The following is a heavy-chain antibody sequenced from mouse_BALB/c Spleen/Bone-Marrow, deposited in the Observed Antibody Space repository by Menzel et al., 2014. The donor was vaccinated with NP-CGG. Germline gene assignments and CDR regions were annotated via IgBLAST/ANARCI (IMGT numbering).Heavy chain of an antibody. V-gene: IGHV1-69*02. J-gene: IGHJ2*02. CDR3: TRSGGYYFDY. CDR1: GYTFTSYW. Sequence: VQLQQSGAELVRPGASVKLSCKASGYTFTSYWINWMRQRPGQGLEWIGNIYPSDSYTNYKQKFKDKATLTVNKSSSTAYRQLSSPTSEDSAVCYCTRSGGYYFDYWGQGTSLTVSS. CDR2: IYPSDSYT.